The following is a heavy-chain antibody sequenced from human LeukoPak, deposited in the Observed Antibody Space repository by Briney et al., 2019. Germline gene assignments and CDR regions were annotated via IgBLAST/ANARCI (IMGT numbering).Heavy chain of an antibody. Sequence: SGTLSLTCAVSGGSISSSNWWSWVLQPPGKGLEWIGEIYHSGSTNYNPSLKSRVTISVDKSKNQFSLKLSSVTAADTAVYYCARIPLVRGVEDYFDYWGQGTLVTVSS. CDR3: ARIPLVRGVEDYFDY. CDR1: GGSISSSNW. V-gene: IGHV4-4*02. CDR2: IYHSGST. D-gene: IGHD3-10*01. J-gene: IGHJ4*02.